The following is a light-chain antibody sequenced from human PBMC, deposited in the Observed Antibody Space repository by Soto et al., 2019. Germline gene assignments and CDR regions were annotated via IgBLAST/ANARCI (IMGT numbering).Light chain of an antibody. CDR1: QPINNRY. CDR3: QQCITSPPRYT. J-gene: IGKJ2*01. Sequence: EIVLTQSPGTLSVSPGDRVTLSCRASQPINNRYLNWYQQKPGQAPRLLIYGATSRATAIPDRFSGSGSGTVFTLTISRLEPEDFAVYYCQQCITSPPRYTFGQGTKLEIK. V-gene: IGKV3-20*01. CDR2: GAT.